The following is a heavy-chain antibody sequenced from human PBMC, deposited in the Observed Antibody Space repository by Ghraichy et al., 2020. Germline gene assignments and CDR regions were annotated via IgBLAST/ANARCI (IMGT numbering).Heavy chain of an antibody. CDR2: IYYSGST. Sequence: SLNISCTVSGGSISSGDYYWSWIRQPPGKGLEWIGYIYYSGSTYYNPSLKSRVTISVDTSKNQFSLKLSSVTAADTAVYYCARDYYDSSGDDAFDIWGQGTMVTVSS. J-gene: IGHJ3*02. CDR1: GGSISSGDYY. D-gene: IGHD3-22*01. V-gene: IGHV4-30-4*01. CDR3: ARDYYDSSGDDAFDI.